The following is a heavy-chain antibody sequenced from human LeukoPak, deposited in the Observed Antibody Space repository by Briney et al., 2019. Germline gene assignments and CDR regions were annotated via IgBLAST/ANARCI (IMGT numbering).Heavy chain of an antibody. CDR2: ISRDGSLK. V-gene: IGHV3-30*18. CDR3: AKDMRAVPFQIEY. D-gene: IGHD2-21*01. J-gene: IGHJ4*02. Sequence: GGSLRLSCEVSGFSFTTYGIHWVRQAPGKGLEWVAMISRDGSLKYYGDAVKGRFTIFRDESKNTLYLQMNSLRTEDTAVYYCAKDMRAVPFQIEYWGQGTSVTVSS. CDR1: GFSFTTYG.